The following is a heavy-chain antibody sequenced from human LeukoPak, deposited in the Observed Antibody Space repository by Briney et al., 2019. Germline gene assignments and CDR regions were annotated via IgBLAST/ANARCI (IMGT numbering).Heavy chain of an antibody. V-gene: IGHV4-34*01. CDR2: INHSGST. J-gene: IGHJ4*02. Sequence: PSETLSLTCAVYGGSFSGYYWSWIRQPPGKGLEWIGEINHSGSTNYNPSLKSRVTISVDTSKNQFSLKLSSVTAADTAVYYCARAVRRGYNYYFDYWGQGTLVTVSS. CDR1: GGSFSGYY. D-gene: IGHD5-24*01. CDR3: ARAVRRGYNYYFDY.